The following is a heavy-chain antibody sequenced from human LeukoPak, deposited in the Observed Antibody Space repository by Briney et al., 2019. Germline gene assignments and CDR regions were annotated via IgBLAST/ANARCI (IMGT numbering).Heavy chain of an antibody. J-gene: IGHJ4*02. CDR2: MNPNSGNT. CDR3: ARGSSSLGDLNIID. CDR1: GYTLTIYD. D-gene: IGHD6-13*01. Sequence: ASVKVSCKASGYTLTIYDINWVRQATGQGLEWMGWMNPNSGNTGYAQKFQGRVTMTRNTSISTAYMELSSLRSEDTAVYYCARGSSSLGDLNIIDWGQGTLVTVSS. V-gene: IGHV1-8*01.